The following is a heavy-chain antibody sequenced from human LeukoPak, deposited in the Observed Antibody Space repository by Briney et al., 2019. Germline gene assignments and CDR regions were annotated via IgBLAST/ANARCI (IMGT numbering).Heavy chain of an antibody. CDR3: AMDLYYDILTGFDY. CDR2: ISAYNGNT. J-gene: IGHJ4*02. CDR1: GYTFTSYG. D-gene: IGHD3-9*01. Sequence: GASVKVSCKASGYTFTSYGISWVRQAPGQGLEWMGWISAYNGNTNYAQKLQGRVTMTTDTSTSTAYMELRSLRSDDTAVYYCAMDLYYDILTGFDYWGQGTLVTVSS. V-gene: IGHV1-18*04.